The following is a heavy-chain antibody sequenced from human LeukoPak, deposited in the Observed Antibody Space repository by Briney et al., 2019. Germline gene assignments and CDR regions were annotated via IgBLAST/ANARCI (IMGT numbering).Heavy chain of an antibody. D-gene: IGHD1-26*01. CDR3: ARGMEPYYYMDV. V-gene: IGHV1-2*02. CDR2: INPNSGGT. Sequence: ASVKVSCKASGYTFNGYYMHWVRQAPGQGLEWMGWINPNSGGTNYAQKFQGRVTMTRDTSISTAYMELSRLRSDDTAVYYCARGMEPYYYMDVWGKGTTVTVSS. J-gene: IGHJ6*03. CDR1: GYTFNGYY.